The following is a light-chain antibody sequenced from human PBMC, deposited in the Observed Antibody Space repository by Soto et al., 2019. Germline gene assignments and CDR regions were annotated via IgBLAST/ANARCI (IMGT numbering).Light chain of an antibody. V-gene: IGKV3-20*01. CDR3: QQYGSSGT. CDR1: QSGSNNY. Sequence: DIVLTQSQGTLCGSAGQRPTLSCRASQSGSNNYLAWYQQKPGQAPRLLIYGASNRATGIPDRFSGSGSGTDFTLTISRLEPEDFAVYYCQQYGSSGTFGQGTKVDI. CDR2: GAS. J-gene: IGKJ1*01.